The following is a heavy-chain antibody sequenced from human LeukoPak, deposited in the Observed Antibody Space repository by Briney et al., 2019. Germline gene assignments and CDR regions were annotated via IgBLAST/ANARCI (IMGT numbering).Heavy chain of an antibody. D-gene: IGHD3-10*01. CDR1: GGSISSYY. CDR3: ARDRHYYGSGSYYLNPFDY. J-gene: IGHJ4*02. CDR2: IYTSGST. V-gene: IGHV4-4*07. Sequence: SETLSLTRTVSGGSISSYYWSWIRQPAGKGLEWIGRIYTSGSTNYNPSLKSRVTMSVDTSKNQFSLKLSSVTAADTAVYYCARDRHYYGSGSYYLNPFDYWGQGTLVTVSS.